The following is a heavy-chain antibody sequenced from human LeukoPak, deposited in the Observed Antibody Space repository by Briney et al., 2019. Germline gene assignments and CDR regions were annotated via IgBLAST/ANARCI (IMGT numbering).Heavy chain of an antibody. V-gene: IGHV3-74*01. J-gene: IGHJ6*03. CDR3: ARGYRAGSGYFDWLYYMDV. D-gene: IGHD3-9*01. CDR1: GFTFSSYW. Sequence: GGSLRLSCAASGFTFSSYWMHWVRQAPGKGLVRVSRINSVGSSTSYADSVKGRFTISRDNAKNTLYLQMNSLRAEDTAVYYCARGYRAGSGYFDWLYYMDVWGKGTTVTVSS. CDR2: INSVGSST.